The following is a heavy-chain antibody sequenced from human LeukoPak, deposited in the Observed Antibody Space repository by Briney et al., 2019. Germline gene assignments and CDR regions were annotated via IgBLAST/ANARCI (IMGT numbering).Heavy chain of an antibody. D-gene: IGHD2-2*01. CDR1: GGSFSGYS. CDR2: INHSGST. Sequence: SETLSLTWAVDGGSFSGYSWGWISQPQGKGLEWIGEINHSGSTNYNPSLKSRVTISVDTSKNQFSLKLSSVTAADTAVYYCARVRIVVVPAVQISRRNAFDIWGQGTMVTVSS. J-gene: IGHJ3*02. CDR3: ARVRIVVVPAVQISRRNAFDI. V-gene: IGHV4-34*01.